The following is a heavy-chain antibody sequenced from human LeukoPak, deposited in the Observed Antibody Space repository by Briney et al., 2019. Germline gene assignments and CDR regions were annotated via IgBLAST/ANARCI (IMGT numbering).Heavy chain of an antibody. CDR2: ISGSGGST. CDR3: AKDPRGLWFGESPGY. D-gene: IGHD3-10*01. V-gene: IGHV3-23*01. J-gene: IGHJ4*02. CDR1: GFTFSSYG. Sequence: GGSLRLSCAASGFTFSSYGMSWVRQAPGKGLEWVSAISGSGGSTYYADSVKGRFTISRDNSKNTLYLQMNSLRAEDTAVYYCAKDPRGLWFGESPGYWGQGTLVTVSS.